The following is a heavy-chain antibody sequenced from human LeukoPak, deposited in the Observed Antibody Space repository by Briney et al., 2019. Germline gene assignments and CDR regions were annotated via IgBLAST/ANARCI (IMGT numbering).Heavy chain of an antibody. Sequence: SVKVSCKASGGTFSSYAISWVRQAPGQGLEWMGGIIPIFGTANYAQKFQGRVTITADESTSTAYMELSSLRSEDTAVYYCARDLLTATVTNFAFDIWGQGTMVTVSS. CDR3: ARDLLTATVTNFAFDI. CDR1: GGTFSSYA. D-gene: IGHD4-17*01. J-gene: IGHJ3*02. CDR2: IIPIFGTA. V-gene: IGHV1-69*01.